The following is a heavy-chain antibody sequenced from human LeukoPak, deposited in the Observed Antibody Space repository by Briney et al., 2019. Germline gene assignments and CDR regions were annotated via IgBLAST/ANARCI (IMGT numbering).Heavy chain of an antibody. J-gene: IGHJ4*02. V-gene: IGHV3-33*01. Sequence: VGSLRLSCAASGFTFSSYGIHWVRQAPGKGLEWVAVVWYDGSEKYYADSVKGRFTISRDNSKNTLYLQMNSLRAEDTAIYYCARDRGDPDYYFDQWGQGTLVTVSS. CDR3: ARDRGDPDYYFDQ. CDR2: VWYDGSEK. D-gene: IGHD7-27*01. CDR1: GFTFSSYG.